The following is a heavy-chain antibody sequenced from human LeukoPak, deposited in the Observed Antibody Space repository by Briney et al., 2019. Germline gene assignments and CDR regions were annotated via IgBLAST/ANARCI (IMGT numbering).Heavy chain of an antibody. J-gene: IGHJ4*02. V-gene: IGHV4-39*01. CDR3: ARYRTAAEYYFDY. D-gene: IGHD6-13*01. CDR1: GGSISGSSYY. CDR2: IYYSGST. Sequence: SETLSLTCTVSGGSISGSSYYWGWIRQPPGKGLEWIGSIYYSGSTYYNPSLKSRVTISVDTSKNQLSLKLSSVTAADTAVYYCARYRTAAEYYFDYWCQGTLVTVSS.